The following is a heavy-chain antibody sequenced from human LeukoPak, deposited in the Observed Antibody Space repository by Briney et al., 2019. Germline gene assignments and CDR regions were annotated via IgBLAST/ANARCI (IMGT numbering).Heavy chain of an antibody. CDR1: GGPFSGYY. Sequence: PSETLSLTCAVYGGPFSGYYWSWIRQPPAKGLEWIGEINHSGSTNYNPSLKSRVTISVDTSKNQFSLKLSSVTVADTAVYYCARNLYDCWSGYSKRYYMDVWGKGTTVSVSS. J-gene: IGHJ6*03. CDR3: ARNLYDCWSGYSKRYYMDV. V-gene: IGHV4-34*01. CDR2: INHSGST. D-gene: IGHD3-3*01.